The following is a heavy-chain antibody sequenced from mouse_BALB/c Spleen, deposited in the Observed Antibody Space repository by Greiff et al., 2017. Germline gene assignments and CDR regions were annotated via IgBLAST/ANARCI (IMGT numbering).Heavy chain of an antibody. J-gene: IGHJ4*01. V-gene: IGHV1-80*01. Sequence: VQRVESGAELVRPGSSVKISCKASGYAFSSYWMNWVKQRPGQGLEWIGQIYPGDGDTNYNGKFKGKATLTADKSSSTAYMQLSSLTSEDSAVYFCARSDYYGSRAMDYWGQGTSVTVSS. CDR1: GYAFSSYW. CDR3: ARSDYYGSRAMDY. D-gene: IGHD1-1*01. CDR2: IYPGDGDT.